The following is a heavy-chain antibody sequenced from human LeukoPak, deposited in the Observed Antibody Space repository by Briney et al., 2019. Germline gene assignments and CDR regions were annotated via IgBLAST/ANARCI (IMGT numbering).Heavy chain of an antibody. Sequence: GASVKVSCKASGGTPRRYVISWVRQAPGQGLEWMGGIIPLFGASNYAQKSRDRITITADEATRTADMELSGLRSEDTALYFCARGPSDDYGDYSAFDVWGHGTMVTVSS. V-gene: IGHV1-69*13. D-gene: IGHD4-17*01. CDR2: IIPLFGAS. CDR1: GGTPRRYV. J-gene: IGHJ3*01. CDR3: ARGPSDDYGDYSAFDV.